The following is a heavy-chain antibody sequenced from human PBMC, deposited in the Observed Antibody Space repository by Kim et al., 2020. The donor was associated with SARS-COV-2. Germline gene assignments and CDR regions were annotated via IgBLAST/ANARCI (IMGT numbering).Heavy chain of an antibody. CDR1: GYTFTSYA. CDR3: ARVSYGSGSYYNPSAY. D-gene: IGHD3-10*01. CDR2: INTNTGNP. Sequence: ASVKVSCKASGYTFTSYAMNCVRQAPGQGLEWMGWINTNTGNPTYAQGFTGRFVFSLDTSVSTAYLQISSLTAEDTAVYYCARVSYGSGSYYNPSAYWCQGTLVTVSS. V-gene: IGHV7-4-1*02. J-gene: IGHJ4*02.